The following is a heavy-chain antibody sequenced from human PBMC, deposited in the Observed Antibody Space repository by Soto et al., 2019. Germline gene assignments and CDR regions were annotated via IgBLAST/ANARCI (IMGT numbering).Heavy chain of an antibody. Sequence: QVQLVQSGAEVKKPGSSVKVSCKTSGGTFSTYSIVWVRQAPGDGLAWMGGIIPIFGTANYAQKFQDRVTITADKTTNTAFMELSSLKSEDTAMYYCASSSGNNYGVGTNYYFDYWGQGTLVTVSS. J-gene: IGHJ4*02. CDR3: ASSSGNNYGVGTNYYFDY. CDR2: IIPIFGTA. V-gene: IGHV1-69*06. D-gene: IGHD1-26*01. CDR1: GGTFSTYS.